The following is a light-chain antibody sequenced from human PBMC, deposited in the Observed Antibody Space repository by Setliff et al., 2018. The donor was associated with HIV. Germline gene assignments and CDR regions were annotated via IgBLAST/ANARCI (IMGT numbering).Light chain of an antibody. Sequence: QSALTQPASVSGSPGQSITISCTGTSSDVGGYDYVSWYQLHPGKAPKVMIYDVNKRPSGISNRFSGSKSGNTASLTISGLQTEDESDYYCCSYTSSTTLVFGTGTKVTVL. CDR2: DVN. V-gene: IGLV2-14*01. J-gene: IGLJ1*01. CDR1: SSDVGGYDY. CDR3: CSYTSSTTLV.